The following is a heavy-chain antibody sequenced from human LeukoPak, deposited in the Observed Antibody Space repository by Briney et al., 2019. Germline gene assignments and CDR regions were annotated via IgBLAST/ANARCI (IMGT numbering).Heavy chain of an antibody. CDR3: ARAMRGGYDY. V-gene: IGHV3-48*02. CDR2: ISSSSDSI. D-gene: IGHD5-24*01. CDR1: GFTFSSYS. Sequence: PGGSLRLSCAASGFTFSSYSMNWVRQAPGKRLEWVSYISSSSDSIYYADPVKGRFTISRDNAENSLYLQMNSLRDEDTAVYYCARAMRGGYDYWGQGTLVTVSS. J-gene: IGHJ4*02.